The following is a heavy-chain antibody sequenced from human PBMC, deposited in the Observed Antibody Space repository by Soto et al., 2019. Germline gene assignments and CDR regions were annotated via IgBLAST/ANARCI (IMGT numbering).Heavy chain of an antibody. CDR1: GYTFTSYD. CDR2: MNPNSGNT. D-gene: IGHD2-2*01. Sequence: ASVKVSFKASGYTFTSYDINWVRQATGQGLEWMGWMNPNSGNTGYAQKFQGRVTMTRNTSISTAYMELSSLRSEDTAVYYCARLDCISTSCYYSDDYYYGMDVWGQGTTVTVSS. J-gene: IGHJ6*02. CDR3: ARLDCISTSCYYSDDYYYGMDV. V-gene: IGHV1-8*01.